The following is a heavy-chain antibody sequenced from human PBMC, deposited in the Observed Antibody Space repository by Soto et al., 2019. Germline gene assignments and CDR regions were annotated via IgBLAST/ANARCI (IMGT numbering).Heavy chain of an antibody. D-gene: IGHD6-19*01. Sequence: PGGSLRLSCAASGLTVSSNYMNWVRQAPGKVLEWVSLIYTGGGTYYADSVKGRFTVSRDNSKNTLYLQMNSLRAEDTAVYYCARMGQWRVPGDYYYGMDVWGQGTSVTVSS. J-gene: IGHJ6*02. CDR3: ARMGQWRVPGDYYYGMDV. CDR2: IYTGGGT. CDR1: GLTVSSNY. V-gene: IGHV3-53*01.